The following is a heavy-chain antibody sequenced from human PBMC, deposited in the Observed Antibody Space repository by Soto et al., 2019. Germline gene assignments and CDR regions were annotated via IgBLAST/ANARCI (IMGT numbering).Heavy chain of an antibody. CDR3: ARHGRWHDLDI. Sequence: QVQLQESGPGLVKPSETLSLTCTVSGGSISSYYWSWIRQPPGKGLEWIGYIYYSGSTNYNPSLKSRVHIAVDTSKNQFSLKLSSVTAADTAVYYCARHGRWHDLDIWGQGTMVTVSS. D-gene: IGHD1-1*01. V-gene: IGHV4-59*08. CDR1: GGSISSYY. J-gene: IGHJ3*02. CDR2: IYYSGST.